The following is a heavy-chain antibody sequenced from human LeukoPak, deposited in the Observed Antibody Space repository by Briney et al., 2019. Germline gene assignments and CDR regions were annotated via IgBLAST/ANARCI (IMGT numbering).Heavy chain of an antibody. CDR1: GYTFTSYG. J-gene: IGHJ6*03. V-gene: IGHV1-18*01. D-gene: IGHD4-11*01. CDR2: ISGSSGNT. Sequence: ASVKVSCKASGYTFTSYGINWVRQAPGQGLEWMGWISGSSGNTKYAQKLQGRVTMTTDTSTRTAYMELRSLTSDDTAVYYCARGTVSGADYYYMDLWGKGTTVTVSS. CDR3: ARGTVSGADYYYMDL.